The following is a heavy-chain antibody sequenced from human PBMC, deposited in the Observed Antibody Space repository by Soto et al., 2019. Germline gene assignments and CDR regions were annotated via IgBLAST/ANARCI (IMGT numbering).Heavy chain of an antibody. V-gene: IGHV1-2*04. CDR1: GYTFTGYY. CDR2: INPNSGGT. D-gene: IGHD2-2*01. J-gene: IGHJ6*02. Sequence: ASVKVSGKASGYTFTGYYMHWVRQAPGQGLEWMGWINPNSGGTNYAQKFQGWVTMTRDTSISTAYMELSRLRSDDTAVYYCARSIVPAASRVTYYYYYGMDVWGQGTTVTVSS. CDR3: ARSIVPAASRVTYYYYYGMDV.